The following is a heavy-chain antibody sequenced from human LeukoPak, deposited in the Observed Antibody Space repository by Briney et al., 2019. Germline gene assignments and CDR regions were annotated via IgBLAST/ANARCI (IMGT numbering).Heavy chain of an antibody. Sequence: PSETLSLTCTVSGASISGSIYYWGWIRQPPGKGLEWIGSMEYRGSTYYNPSLKSRVTISVDTSKSQFSLKLSSVTAADTAVYYCAIHAGYSSIWFDFDYWGQGTLVTVSS. V-gene: IGHV4-39*01. CDR1: GASISGSIYY. D-gene: IGHD6-13*01. CDR2: MEYRGST. CDR3: AIHAGYSSIWFDFDY. J-gene: IGHJ4*02.